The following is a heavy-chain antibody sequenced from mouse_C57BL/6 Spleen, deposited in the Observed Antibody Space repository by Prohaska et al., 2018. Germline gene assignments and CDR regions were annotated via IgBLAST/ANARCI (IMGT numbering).Heavy chain of an antibody. Sequence: WVKQRPGQGLEWIGEIDPSDSYTNYNQKFKGKATLTVDKSSSTAYMQLSSLTSEDSAVYYCARWSYDGYYAGFAYWGQGTLVTVSA. CDR2: IDPSDSYT. D-gene: IGHD2-3*01. CDR3: ARWSYDGYYAGFAY. J-gene: IGHJ3*01. V-gene: IGHV1-69*02.